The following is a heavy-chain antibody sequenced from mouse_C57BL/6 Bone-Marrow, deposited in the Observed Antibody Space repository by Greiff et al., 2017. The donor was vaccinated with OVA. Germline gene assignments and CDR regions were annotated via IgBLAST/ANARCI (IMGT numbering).Heavy chain of an antibody. J-gene: IGHJ2*01. D-gene: IGHD2-12*01. CDR3: ARDPLRFDY. V-gene: IGHV5-4*01. CDR1: GFTFSSYA. CDR2: ISDGGSYT. Sequence: DVQLVESGGGLVKPGGSLKLYCAASGFTFSSYAMSWVRQTPEKRLEWVATISDGGSYTYYPDNVKGRFTISRDNAKNNLYLQMSHLKSEDTAMYYCARDPLRFDYWGQGTTLTVSS.